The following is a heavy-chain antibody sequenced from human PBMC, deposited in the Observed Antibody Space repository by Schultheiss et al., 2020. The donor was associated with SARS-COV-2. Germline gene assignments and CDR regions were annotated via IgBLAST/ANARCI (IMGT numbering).Heavy chain of an antibody. CDR2: ISGSGGST. D-gene: IGHD3-16*01. Sequence: GESLKISCAASGFTFSSYAMSWVRQAPGKGLEWVSAISGSGGSTYYADSVKGRFTISRDNSKNTLYLQMNSLRAEDTAVYYCARVLRGSYSDYWGQGTLVTVSS. CDR1: GFTFSSYA. J-gene: IGHJ4*02. CDR3: ARVLRGSYSDY. V-gene: IGHV3-23*01.